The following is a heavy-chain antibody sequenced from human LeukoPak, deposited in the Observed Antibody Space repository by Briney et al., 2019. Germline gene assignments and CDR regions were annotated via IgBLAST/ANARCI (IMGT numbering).Heavy chain of an antibody. CDR2: ISSSSSYI. V-gene: IGHV3-21*01. Sequence: GGSLRLSCAASGFTFSSYSMNWVRQAPGKGLEWVSSISSSSSYIYYADSVKGRFTISRDSAKNSLYLQMNSLRAEDTAVYYCARGRGYSGYDYGMDVWGQGTTVTVSS. J-gene: IGHJ6*02. CDR3: ARGRGYSGYDYGMDV. D-gene: IGHD5-12*01. CDR1: GFTFSSYS.